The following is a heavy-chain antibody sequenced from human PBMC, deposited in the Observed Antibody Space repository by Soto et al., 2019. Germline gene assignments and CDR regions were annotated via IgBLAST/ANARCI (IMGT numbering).Heavy chain of an antibody. D-gene: IGHD4-4*01. CDR3: AKGLQKITYYYYGMDV. CDR1: GVTFISYA. Sequence: GGSLRLSCAASGVTFISYAMSWVRQATGKGLEWVSAISGSGGSTYYADSVKGRFTISRDNSKNTLYLQMNSLRAEDTAVYYCAKGLQKITYYYYGMDVWGQGTTVTVSS. J-gene: IGHJ6*02. CDR2: ISGSGGST. V-gene: IGHV3-23*01.